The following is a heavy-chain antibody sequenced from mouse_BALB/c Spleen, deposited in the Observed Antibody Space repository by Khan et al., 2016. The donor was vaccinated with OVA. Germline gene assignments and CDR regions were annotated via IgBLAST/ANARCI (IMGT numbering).Heavy chain of an antibody. D-gene: IGHD1-1*01. CDR2: IGPGSSNA. CDR1: GYTFTSYW. CDR3: AREKYYGRSCYAMDY. J-gene: IGHJ4*01. Sequence: DLVKPGASVKLSCKASGYTFTSYWINWIKQRPGQGLEWIGRIGPGSSNAYYNDMFKDKATLNVDTSSNTAHIHLSSLSSEDSAVYFCAREKYYGRSCYAMDYWGQGTSVTVSA. V-gene: IGHV1S41*01.